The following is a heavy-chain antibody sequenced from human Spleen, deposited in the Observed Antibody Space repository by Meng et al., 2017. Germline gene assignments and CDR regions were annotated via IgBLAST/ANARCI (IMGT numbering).Heavy chain of an antibody. V-gene: IGHV1-18*01. Sequence: QVYLVQSGAEVKKPGASVQVSCKSSDYTFTGYGVSWVRQAPGQRLEWMGWINAGNGNTKYSQEFQGRVTMTRNTSISTAYMELSSLRSEDTAVYYCARGPNWGQGTLVTVSS. CDR2: INAGNGNT. CDR1: DYTFTGYG. J-gene: IGHJ4*02. CDR3: ARGPN.